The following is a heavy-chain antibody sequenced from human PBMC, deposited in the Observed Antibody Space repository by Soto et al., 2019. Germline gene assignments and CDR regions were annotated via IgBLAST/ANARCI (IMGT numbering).Heavy chain of an antibody. Sequence: PSVTLSLPCAVDGGSFSGYYWSWIRQPPGKGLDWIGEINHSGSTNYNPSLKSRVTISVDTSKNQFSLKLSSVTAADTAVYYCARASRPRWFGELVPLGGMDVWGQGTKVTVSS. CDR2: INHSGST. D-gene: IGHD3-10*01. V-gene: IGHV4-34*01. J-gene: IGHJ6*02. CDR3: ARASRPRWFGELVPLGGMDV. CDR1: GGSFSGYY.